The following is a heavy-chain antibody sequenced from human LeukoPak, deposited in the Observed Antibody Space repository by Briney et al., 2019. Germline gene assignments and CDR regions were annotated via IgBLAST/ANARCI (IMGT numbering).Heavy chain of an antibody. V-gene: IGHV4-59*01. J-gene: IGHJ4*02. CDR3: ARGVYIAAAQYGF. D-gene: IGHD6-13*01. CDR1: GGSISTYY. Sequence: SETLSLTCTVSGGSISTYYWNWIRQPPGKGLEWIGYIYYSGATNYNPSLKSRVTMSVDTSKNQFSLKLSSVTAADTAVYYCARGVYIAAAQYGFWGQGTLVTVSS. CDR2: IYYSGAT.